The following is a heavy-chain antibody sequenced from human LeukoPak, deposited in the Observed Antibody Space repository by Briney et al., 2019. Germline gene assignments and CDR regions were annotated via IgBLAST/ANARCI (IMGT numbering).Heavy chain of an antibody. Sequence: GSLRLSCAASEFTFSTYNMHWVRQPPGKGLEWIGEINHSGSTNSNPSLKSRVTISLDTSKNQFSLRLSSVTAADTAVYYCARDYVGVAGTFDYWGQGTLVTVSS. CDR3: ARDYVGVAGTFDY. CDR1: EFTFSTYN. CDR2: INHSGST. V-gene: IGHV4-34*01. J-gene: IGHJ4*02. D-gene: IGHD6-19*01.